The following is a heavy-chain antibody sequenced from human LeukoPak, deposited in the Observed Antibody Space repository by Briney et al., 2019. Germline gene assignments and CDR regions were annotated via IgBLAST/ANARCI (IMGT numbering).Heavy chain of an antibody. D-gene: IGHD6-19*01. CDR2: INHSGST. Sequence: SETLSLTCAVYGGSFSGYYWSWIRQPPGKGLEWIGEINHSGSTNYNPSLKSRVAISVDTSKNQFSLKLSSVTAADTAVYYCARRSSGWYLYYFDYWGQGTLVTGSS. CDR1: GGSFSGYY. J-gene: IGHJ4*02. V-gene: IGHV4-34*01. CDR3: ARRSSGWYLYYFDY.